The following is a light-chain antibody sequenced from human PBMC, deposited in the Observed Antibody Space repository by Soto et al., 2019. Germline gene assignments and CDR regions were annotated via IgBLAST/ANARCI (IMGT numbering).Light chain of an antibody. V-gene: IGLV3-21*02. CDR2: DDS. Sequence: SYELTQPPSLSVAPGQTARISWGGNNIGTKSVHWYQQKPGQAPVMVVYDDSDRPSGIPERFSGSNSGNTATLTISRVEAGDEADYYCQVWDSSSDHWVFGGGTKLTVL. J-gene: IGLJ3*02. CDR3: QVWDSSSDHWV. CDR1: NIGTKS.